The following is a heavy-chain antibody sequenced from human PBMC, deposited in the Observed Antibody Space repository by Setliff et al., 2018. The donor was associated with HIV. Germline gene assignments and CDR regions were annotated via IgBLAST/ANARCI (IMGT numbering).Heavy chain of an antibody. CDR3: ARARSRGYTDPPRFDY. J-gene: IGHJ4*02. Sequence: PSETLSLTCTVSGGSISSGSYYWSWIRQPAGKGLEWIGHIYTSGSTNYNPSLKSRVTISVDTSKNQFSLSLTSVTAADTAVYYCARARSRGYTDPPRFDYWGQGTLVTVSS. CDR1: GGSISSGSYY. V-gene: IGHV4-61*09. D-gene: IGHD5-18*01. CDR2: IYTSGST.